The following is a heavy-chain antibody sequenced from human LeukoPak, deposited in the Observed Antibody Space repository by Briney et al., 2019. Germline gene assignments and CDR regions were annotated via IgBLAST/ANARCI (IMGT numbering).Heavy chain of an antibody. D-gene: IGHD3-3*01. J-gene: IGHJ6*02. CDR3: ARDPYYDFWGGYYQDYGMDV. Sequence: ASVKVSCKASGYTFTSYGISWVRPAPGQGLEWMGWISAYNGNTNYAQKLQGRVTMTTDTSTSTAYMELRSLRSDDTAVYYCARDPYYDFWGGYYQDYGMDVWGQGTTVTVSS. V-gene: IGHV1-18*01. CDR2: ISAYNGNT. CDR1: GYTFTSYG.